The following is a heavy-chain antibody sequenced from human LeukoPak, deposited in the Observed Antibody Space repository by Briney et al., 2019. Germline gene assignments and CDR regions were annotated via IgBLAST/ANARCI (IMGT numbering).Heavy chain of an antibody. V-gene: IGHV3-30*02. CDR3: ATDYGEDAAFLDY. CDR2: IRYDGSNK. J-gene: IGHJ4*02. D-gene: IGHD4-17*01. CDR1: GFTFSSYG. Sequence: GGSLRLSCAASGFTFSSYGMHWVRQAPGKGLEWVAFIRYDGSNKYYADSVKGRFTISRDNSKNTLYLQMNSLRAEDTAVYSCATDYGEDAAFLDYWGQGTLVTVSS.